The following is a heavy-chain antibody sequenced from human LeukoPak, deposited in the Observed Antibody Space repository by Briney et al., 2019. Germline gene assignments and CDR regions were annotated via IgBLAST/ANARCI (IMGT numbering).Heavy chain of an antibody. CDR2: ISSSSSYT. Sequence: GGSLRLSCAASGFTFSDYYMSWIRQAPGKGLEWVSYISSSSSYTDYADSVKGRFTISRDNAKNSLNLQMNSLRAEDTAVYYCTRDSGYSGYSDYWGQGTLVTVSS. CDR3: TRDSGYSGYSDY. D-gene: IGHD5-12*01. V-gene: IGHV3-11*05. CDR1: GFTFSDYY. J-gene: IGHJ4*02.